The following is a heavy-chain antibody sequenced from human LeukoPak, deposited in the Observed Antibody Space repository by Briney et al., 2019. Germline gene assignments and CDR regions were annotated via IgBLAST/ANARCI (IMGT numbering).Heavy chain of an antibody. D-gene: IGHD3-16*02. CDR1: GGSFSGYY. J-gene: IGHJ5*02. CDR2: INHSGST. CDR3: ARAHYVWGGYRYTRWFDP. V-gene: IGHV4-34*01. Sequence: PSETLSLTCAVYGGSFSGYYRSWIRQPPGKGLGWIGEINHSGSTNYNPSLKSRVTIAVDKSKNQFSLKLSSVTAADTAVYYCARAHYVWGGYRYTRWFDPWGQGTLVTVSS.